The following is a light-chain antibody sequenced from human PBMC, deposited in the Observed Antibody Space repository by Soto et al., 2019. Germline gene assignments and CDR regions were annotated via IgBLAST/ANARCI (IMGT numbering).Light chain of an antibody. CDR1: QSVSSN. CDR3: QQYNSYQWT. V-gene: IGKV3-15*01. Sequence: EIVMTQSPATLSVSPWERATLFCWASQSVSSNLAWYQQKPGQAPRLLIYGASTRATGIPARFSGSGSGTEFTLTISSLQSDDFATYYCQQYNSYQWTFGQGTKVDI. J-gene: IGKJ1*01. CDR2: GAS.